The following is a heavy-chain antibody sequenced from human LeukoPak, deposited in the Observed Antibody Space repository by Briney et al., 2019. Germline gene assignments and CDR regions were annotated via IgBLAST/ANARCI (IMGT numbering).Heavy chain of an antibody. J-gene: IGHJ4*02. V-gene: IGHV1-69*05. CDR1: GGTFSSYA. CDR3: AREHPSGYYYDSSGYVYFDY. CDR2: IIPIFGTA. D-gene: IGHD3-22*01. Sequence: ASVKVSCKASGGTFSSYAISWVRQAPGERLEWMGRIIPIFGTANYAQKFQGRVTITTDESTSTDYMELSSLRSEDTAVYYCAREHPSGYYYDSSGYVYFDYWGQGTLVTVSS.